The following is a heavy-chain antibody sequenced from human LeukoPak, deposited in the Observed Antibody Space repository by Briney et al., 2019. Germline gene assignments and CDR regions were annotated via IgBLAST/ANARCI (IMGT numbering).Heavy chain of an antibody. J-gene: IGHJ6*02. V-gene: IGHV3-48*02. D-gene: IGHD2-21*02. CDR1: GFTFSSYS. Sequence: GGSLRLSCAASGFTFSSYSMNWVRQAPGKGLEWVSYISSSSSTIYYADSVKSRFTISRDNAKNSLYLQMNSLRDEDTAVYYCARDWVAVTAISVYYYYGMDVWGQGTTVTVSS. CDR2: ISSSSSTI. CDR3: ARDWVAVTAISVYYYYGMDV.